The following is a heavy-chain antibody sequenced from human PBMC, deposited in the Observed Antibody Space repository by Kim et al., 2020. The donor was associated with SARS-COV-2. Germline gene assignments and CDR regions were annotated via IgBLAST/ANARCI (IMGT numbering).Heavy chain of an antibody. CDR1: GYTFTSYA. J-gene: IGHJ6*02. CDR3: ATGHRTSGWSNYYYYYGMDV. CDR2: INTNTGNP. V-gene: IGHV7-4-1*02. D-gene: IGHD6-19*01. Sequence: ASVKVSCKASGYTFTSYAMNWVRQAPGQGLEWMGWINTNTGNPTYAQGFTGRFVFSLDTSVSTAYLQISSLKAEDTAVYYCATGHRTSGWSNYYYYYGMDVWGQGTTVTVSS.